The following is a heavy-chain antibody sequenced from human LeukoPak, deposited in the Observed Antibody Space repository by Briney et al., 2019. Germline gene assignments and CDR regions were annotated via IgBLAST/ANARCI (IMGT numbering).Heavy chain of an antibody. CDR1: GGTFSSYS. CDR2: IIPVFGTV. Sequence: GASVKVSCKSSGGTFSSYSISWVRQAPGQGLEWMGAIIPVFGTVNFAQKFQGRVTFTADESTGTVYMELSSLRSEDTAVYYCARDRYCHSSTCYWIKNNWFDPWGQGTLVTVSS. CDR3: ARDRYCHSSTCYWIKNNWFDP. J-gene: IGHJ5*02. V-gene: IGHV1-69*13. D-gene: IGHD2-2*01.